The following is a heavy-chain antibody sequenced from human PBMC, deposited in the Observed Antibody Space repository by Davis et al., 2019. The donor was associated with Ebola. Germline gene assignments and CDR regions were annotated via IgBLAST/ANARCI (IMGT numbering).Heavy chain of an antibody. J-gene: IGHJ3*02. CDR1: GYSFTSYW. Sequence: PGGSLRLSCKGSGYSFTSYWIGWVRQMPGKGLEWMGIIYPGDSDTRYSPSFQGQVTISADKSISTAYLQWSSLKASDTAMYYCARYPRTRITGTTRGGDDAFDIWGQGTMVTVSS. D-gene: IGHD1-7*01. CDR2: IYPGDSDT. V-gene: IGHV5-51*01. CDR3: ARYPRTRITGTTRGGDDAFDI.